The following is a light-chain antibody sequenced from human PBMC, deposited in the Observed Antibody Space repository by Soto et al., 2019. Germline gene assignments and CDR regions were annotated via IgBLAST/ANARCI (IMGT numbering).Light chain of an antibody. CDR2: GAS. CDR3: QQYASSPRT. J-gene: IGKJ5*01. CDR1: QSVTSSY. V-gene: IGKV3-20*01. Sequence: EIVLTQSPGTLSLSPGERATLSCRASQSVTSSYLAWHQQKPGQAPRLLIYGASIRATGIPDRFSGSGSGTDFTLTISRLEPEDFAVYYCQQYASSPRTFGQGTRLEIK.